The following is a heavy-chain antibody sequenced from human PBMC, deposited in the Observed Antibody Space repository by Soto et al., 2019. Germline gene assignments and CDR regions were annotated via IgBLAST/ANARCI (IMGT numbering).Heavy chain of an antibody. CDR3: ARGRMITFGGVIVYQYYYYYGMDV. CDR1: GYTFTSYD. V-gene: IGHV1-8*01. CDR2: MNPNSGNT. D-gene: IGHD3-16*02. Sequence: VKVSCKASGYTFTSYDINWVRQATGQGLEWMGWMNPNSGNTGYAQKFQGRVTMTRNTSISTAYMELSSLRSEDTAVYYCARGRMITFGGVIVYQYYYYYGMDVWGQGTTVTVSS. J-gene: IGHJ6*02.